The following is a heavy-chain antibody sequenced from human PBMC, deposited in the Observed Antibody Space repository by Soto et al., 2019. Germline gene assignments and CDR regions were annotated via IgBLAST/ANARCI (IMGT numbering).Heavy chain of an antibody. V-gene: IGHV1-18*01. Sequence: XSVKVSCKASGCTFTRYGISWVRQAPGQGLEWMGWXSAYNXNPKYEKKFQXXVTMTKDXXKSNDYIEVRSLRSDDTAVYYCARDAADGFNDYWGQGTLVTVSS. CDR1: GCTFTRYG. D-gene: IGHD6-13*01. CDR2: XSAYNXNP. CDR3: ARDAADGFNDY. J-gene: IGHJ4*02.